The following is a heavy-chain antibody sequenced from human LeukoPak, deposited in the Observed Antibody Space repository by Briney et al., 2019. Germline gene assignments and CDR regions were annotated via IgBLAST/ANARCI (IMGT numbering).Heavy chain of an antibody. V-gene: IGHV3-7*05. J-gene: IGHJ4*02. Sequence: PGGSLRLSCAASGFTFSSYWMSWVRQAPGKGLEWVSNIKQDGSETYYVDSVKGRFTISRDNAKNSLYLQMNSLRAEDTAVYYSARVWPPAITSPYFDYWGQGTLVTVSS. CDR1: GFTFSSYW. D-gene: IGHD2-21*01. CDR2: IKQDGSET. CDR3: ARVWPPAITSPYFDY.